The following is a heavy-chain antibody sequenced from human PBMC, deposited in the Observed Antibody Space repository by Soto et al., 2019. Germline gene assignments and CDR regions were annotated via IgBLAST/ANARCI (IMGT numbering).Heavy chain of an antibody. Sequence: RSVTCAVSGGSISSNNWWSWVRQAPGKGLEWIGEIHHRDGTNYNPSLKSRVTITVDKSKNQFSLKVRSVTAADTAVYFCACRVEDIYYDYYGMDVWGQGTTVTVSS. CDR1: GGSISSNNW. J-gene: IGHJ6*02. D-gene: IGHD2-15*01. V-gene: IGHV4-4*01. CDR3: ACRVEDIYYDYYGMDV. CDR2: IHHRDGT.